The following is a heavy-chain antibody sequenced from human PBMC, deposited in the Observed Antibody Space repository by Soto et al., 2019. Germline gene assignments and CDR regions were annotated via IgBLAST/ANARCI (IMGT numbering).Heavy chain of an antibody. Sequence: QVQLQQWGAGLLKPSETLSLTCAVYGGSFSGYYWSWIRQPPGKGLEWIGAINHSGSTNYNPSLKSRVTISVATSKYQFSLKLSAVTAADTAVYYCGRGPGYCTSGVCCSVYYGMDVWGQGTTVTVSS. J-gene: IGHJ6*02. V-gene: IGHV4-34*01. CDR2: INHSGST. CDR3: GRGPGYCTSGVCCSVYYGMDV. CDR1: GGSFSGYY. D-gene: IGHD2-8*01.